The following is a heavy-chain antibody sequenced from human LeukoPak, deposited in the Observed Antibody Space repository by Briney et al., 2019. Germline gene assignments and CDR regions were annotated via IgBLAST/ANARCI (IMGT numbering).Heavy chain of an antibody. CDR1: GGSISSYY. CDR3: ARGTIAAAEGSHWFDP. V-gene: IGHV4-59*01. Sequence: PSETLSLTCTASGGSISSYYWRWIRQPPGKGLEWIGYIYYGGSTNYNPSLKSRVTISVDTSKNQFSLKLSSVTAADTAVYYCARGTIAAAEGSHWFDPWGQGTLVTVSS. D-gene: IGHD6-13*01. CDR2: IYYGGST. J-gene: IGHJ5*02.